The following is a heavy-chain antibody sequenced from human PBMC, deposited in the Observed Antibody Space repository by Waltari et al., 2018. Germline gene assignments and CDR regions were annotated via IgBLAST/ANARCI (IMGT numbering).Heavy chain of an antibody. CDR1: GYTFTSYA. D-gene: IGHD3-10*01. CDR3: ARDNPVVTMVQGVIPKGGYYYYGMDV. Sequence: QVQLVQSGSELKKPGASVKVSCKASGYTFTSYAMNWVRQAPGQGLEWMGWINTNTGNPTYAQGFTGRFVFSLDTSVSTAYLQISSLKAEDTAVDYCARDNPVVTMVQGVIPKGGYYYYGMDVWGQGTTVTVSS. V-gene: IGHV7-4-1*02. CDR2: INTNTGNP. J-gene: IGHJ6*02.